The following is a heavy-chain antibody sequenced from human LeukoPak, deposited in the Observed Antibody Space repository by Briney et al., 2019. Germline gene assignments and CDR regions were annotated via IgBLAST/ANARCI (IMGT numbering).Heavy chain of an antibody. J-gene: IGHJ6*03. CDR2: MNPNSGNK. Sequence: GASAKVSCKASGYSFTNFDINWERQATGQGLEWMGWMNPNSGNKGYAQKFQGRVTMTMNTSITTAYMELSSLRSEDTAVYYCARGPQWRGDYYYMDVWGRGTTVTVSS. CDR3: ARGPQWRGDYYYMDV. CDR1: GYSFTNFD. V-gene: IGHV1-8*01. D-gene: IGHD6-19*01.